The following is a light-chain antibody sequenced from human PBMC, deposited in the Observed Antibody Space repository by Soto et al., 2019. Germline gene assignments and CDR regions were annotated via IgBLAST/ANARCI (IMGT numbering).Light chain of an antibody. Sequence: FFLTQSPGTLSLSPGEGTTLSCRASESVASLAWYQQKPGQAPRLLIYGASTRATGIPDRFSGSGSGTDFTLTISRLEPEDFAVYYCQYYGGSPRTFGRGTKVDIK. J-gene: IGKJ1*01. CDR3: QYYGGSPRT. CDR1: ESVAS. V-gene: IGKV3-20*01. CDR2: GAS.